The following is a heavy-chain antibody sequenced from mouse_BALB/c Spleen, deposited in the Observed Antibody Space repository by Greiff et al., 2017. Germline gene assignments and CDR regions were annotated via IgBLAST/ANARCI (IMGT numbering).Heavy chain of an antibody. D-gene: IGHD1-1*01. J-gene: IGHJ2*01. CDR1: GYSITSDYA. V-gene: IGHV3-2*02. CDR2: ISYSGST. Sequence: VQLKESGPGLVKPSQSLSLTCTVTGYSITSDYAWNWIRQFPGNKLEWMGYISYSGSTSYNQSLKSRISITRDTSKNQFFLQLNSVTTEDTATYYCARITTVVARYYFDYWGQGTTLTVSS. CDR3: ARITTVVARYYFDY.